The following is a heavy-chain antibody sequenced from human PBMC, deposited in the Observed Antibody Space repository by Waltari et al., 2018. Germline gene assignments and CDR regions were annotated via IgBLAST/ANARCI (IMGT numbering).Heavy chain of an antibody. CDR1: GFTVSSDY. CDR3: ATDPGLRNGMDV. Sequence: ERQLVESGGGLIQPGGSLRLSCAASGFTVSSDYMSWVRQAPGKGVEWVSVIYGGGSTFYADSVRGRFTISRDNSQNMVYLQMNSLRAEDTAVYYCATDPGLRNGMDVWGQGTTVTVSS. J-gene: IGHJ6*02. D-gene: IGHD4-17*01. CDR2: IYGGGST. V-gene: IGHV3-53*01.